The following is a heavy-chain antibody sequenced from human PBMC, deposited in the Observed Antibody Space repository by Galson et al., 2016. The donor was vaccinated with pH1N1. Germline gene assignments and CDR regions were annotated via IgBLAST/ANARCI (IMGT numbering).Heavy chain of an antibody. J-gene: IGHJ5*02. V-gene: IGHV4-59*01. D-gene: IGHD3-10*01. Sequence: SETLSLTCTVSGGSISSSYWSWIRQPPGKGLEWIAYISYSGSTNYNPSLTSRVTISVDTSKNQFSLKLSSVTAADTAVYYCARGDYYYASGTDEDFGFDPGGQGTLVTVSS. CDR1: GGSISSSY. CDR2: ISYSGST. CDR3: ARGDYYYASGTDEDFGFDP.